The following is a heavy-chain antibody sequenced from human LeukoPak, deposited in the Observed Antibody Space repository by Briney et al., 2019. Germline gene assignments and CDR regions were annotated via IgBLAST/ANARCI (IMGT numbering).Heavy chain of an antibody. CDR2: ISAYNGNT. J-gene: IGHJ4*02. Sequence: ASVKVSCKASGYTFTSYGISWVRQAPGQGLEWMGWISAYNGNTNYAQKLQGRVTMTTDTSTSTAYMELRSLRSDDTAVYYCARGLGNCHGGSCYSLDSWGQGTQVTVSS. CDR1: GYTFTSYG. CDR3: ARGLGNCHGGSCYSLDS. D-gene: IGHD2-15*01. V-gene: IGHV1-18*01.